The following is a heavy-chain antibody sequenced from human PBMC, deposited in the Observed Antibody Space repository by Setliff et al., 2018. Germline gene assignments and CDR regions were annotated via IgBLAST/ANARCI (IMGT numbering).Heavy chain of an antibody. CDR2: INPRTGVT. Sequence: GASVKVSCKASGYIFTSYPINWVRQAPGQGLEWMGWINPRTGVTNYAQKFQGRVTMTRDTSISTAYMELSRLRSDDTAVYYCVRMQGGGSTLGAIDHWGQGTLVTVSS. CDR1: GYIFTSYP. CDR3: VRMQGGGSTLGAIDH. D-gene: IGHD3-16*01. V-gene: IGHV1-2*02. J-gene: IGHJ4*02.